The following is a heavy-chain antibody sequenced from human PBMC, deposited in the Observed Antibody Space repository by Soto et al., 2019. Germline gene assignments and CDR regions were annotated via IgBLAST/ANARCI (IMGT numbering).Heavy chain of an antibody. CDR3: AKDGPYDYGWGTWFDP. V-gene: IGHV3-23*01. CDR2: ISVSGGST. J-gene: IGHJ5*02. Sequence: GGSLRLSCAASGFTFSSYAMSWVRQAPGKGLEWVSAISVSGGSTYYADSVKGRFTISRDNSKNTLYLQMNSLRAEDTAVYYCAKDGPYDYGWGTWFDPWGQGTLVTVSS. CDR1: GFTFSSYA. D-gene: IGHD3-16*01.